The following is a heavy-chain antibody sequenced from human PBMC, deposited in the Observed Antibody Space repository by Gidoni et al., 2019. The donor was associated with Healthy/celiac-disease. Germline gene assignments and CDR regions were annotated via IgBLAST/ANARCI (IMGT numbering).Heavy chain of an antibody. Sequence: ASVKVSCKVSGYTLTELSMHWVRQAPGKGLEWMGGFDPEDGETIYAQKFQGRVTMTEDTSTDTAYMELSSLRSEDTAVYYCATAIPVYYDTYGVGAFDYWGQGTLVTVSS. D-gene: IGHD3-22*01. V-gene: IGHV1-24*01. CDR3: ATAIPVYYDTYGVGAFDY. J-gene: IGHJ4*02. CDR2: FDPEDGET. CDR1: GYTLTELS.